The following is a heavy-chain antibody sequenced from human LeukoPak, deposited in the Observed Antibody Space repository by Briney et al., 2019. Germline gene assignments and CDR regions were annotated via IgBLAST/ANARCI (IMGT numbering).Heavy chain of an antibody. D-gene: IGHD3-22*01. Sequence: GGSLRLSCAASGFTFSSYGMHWVRQAPGKGLEWVAVIWYDGSNKYYADSVKGRFTISRDNSKNTLYLQMNSLRAEGTAVYYCARARNNYDSSSYSALDYWGQGTLVTVSS. J-gene: IGHJ4*02. CDR1: GFTFSSYG. V-gene: IGHV3-33*01. CDR2: IWYDGSNK. CDR3: ARARNNYDSSSYSALDY.